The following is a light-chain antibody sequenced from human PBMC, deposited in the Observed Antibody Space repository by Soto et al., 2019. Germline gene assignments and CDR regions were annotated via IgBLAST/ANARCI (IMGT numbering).Light chain of an antibody. Sequence: QSVLTQPPSVSGATGQRVTISCTGSSSNIGAGYDVHWYQQLPGTAPKLLIYGNSNRPSGVPDRFSGSKSGTSASLAITGLQAADEADYYCQSYDSSLSGVGFGGVTKLTVL. J-gene: IGLJ2*01. V-gene: IGLV1-40*01. CDR2: GNS. CDR1: SSNIGAGYD. CDR3: QSYDSSLSGVG.